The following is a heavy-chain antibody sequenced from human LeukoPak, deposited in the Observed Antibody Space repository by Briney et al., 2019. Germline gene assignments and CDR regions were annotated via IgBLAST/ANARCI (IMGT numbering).Heavy chain of an antibody. J-gene: IGHJ4*02. CDR3: ARSHSPTNFDY. D-gene: IGHD1/OR15-1a*01. CDR2: IHYSGST. V-gene: IGHV4-59*01. CDR1: GGSISSYY. Sequence: SETLSLTCSVSGGSISSYYWSLIRQPPGKGLEWIGYIHYSGSTTYNPSLKSRDTISVDTSKNQFSLKLSSVTAADTAVYYCARSHSPTNFDYWGQGTLVTVSS.